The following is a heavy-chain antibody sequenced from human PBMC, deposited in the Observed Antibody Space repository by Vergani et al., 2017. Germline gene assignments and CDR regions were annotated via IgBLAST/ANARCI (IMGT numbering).Heavy chain of an antibody. V-gene: IGHV4-34*01. CDR2: IDHTGRP. CDR1: GGSFTSYH. J-gene: IGHJ6*03. D-gene: IGHD5-18*01. CDR3: AGVDTETNGPLYHYYYMDG. Sequence: QVQLQQWGGGLLKPSETLSLTCVVNGGSFTSYHWTWIRQSPGEGLEWVGDIDHTGRPDYNPSLKSRLTMSVDKSRNQFSLTLNSVTATDTAIYFCAGVDTETNGPLYHYYYMDGWGQGTAVTVS.